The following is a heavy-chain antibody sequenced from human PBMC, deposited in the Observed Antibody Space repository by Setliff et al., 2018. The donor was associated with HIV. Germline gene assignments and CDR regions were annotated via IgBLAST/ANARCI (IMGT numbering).Heavy chain of an antibody. Sequence: RASVKVSCKASGYTFTSYGISWVRQAPGQGLEWMGWISAYNGNTNYAQKLQGRVTMTTDTSTSTAYMELRSLRSDDMAVYYCAREGDTAMVTGAFDIWGQGTMVTVSS. CDR1: GYTFTSYG. J-gene: IGHJ3*02. CDR2: ISAYNGNT. CDR3: AREGDTAMVTGAFDI. D-gene: IGHD5-18*01. V-gene: IGHV1-18*03.